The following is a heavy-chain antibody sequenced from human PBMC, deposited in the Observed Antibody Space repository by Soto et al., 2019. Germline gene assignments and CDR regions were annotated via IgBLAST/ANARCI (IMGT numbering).Heavy chain of an antibody. CDR2: ISGSGGGT. Sequence: EVQLESGGGLVQPGGSLRLSCAASGFTFSSYAMSWVRQAPGKGLEWVSAISGSGGGTYYADSVKGRFTISRDNSKTTLYLQMNSLRAEDTAVYYCANSIAAAGIAMDYWGQGTLVSVSS. J-gene: IGHJ4*02. CDR3: ANSIAAAGIAMDY. CDR1: GFTFSSYA. V-gene: IGHV3-23*01. D-gene: IGHD6-13*01.